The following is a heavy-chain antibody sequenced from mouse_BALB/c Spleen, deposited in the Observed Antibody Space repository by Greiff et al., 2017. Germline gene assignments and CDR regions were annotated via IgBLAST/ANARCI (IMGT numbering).Heavy chain of an antibody. CDR1: GYSITSGYY. CDR3: AREGRYYGSSPWFAY. CDR2: ISYDGSN. Sequence: EVKLVESGPGLVKPSQSLSLTCSVTGYSITSGYYWNWIRQFPGNKLEWMGYISYDGSNNYNPSLKNRISITRDTSKNQFFLKLNSVTTEDTATYYCAREGRYYGSSPWFAYWGQGTLVTVSA. J-gene: IGHJ3*01. V-gene: IGHV3-6*02. D-gene: IGHD1-1*01.